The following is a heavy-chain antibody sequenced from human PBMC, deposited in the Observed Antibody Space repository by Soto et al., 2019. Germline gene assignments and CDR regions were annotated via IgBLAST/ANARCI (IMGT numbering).Heavy chain of an antibody. CDR3: AQDLYGSGSCVDY. V-gene: IGHV3-23*01. CDR2: ISGRGGGT. CDR1: GFTFSSYA. J-gene: IGHJ4*01. D-gene: IGHD3-10*01. Sequence: EVQLLESGGGLVQPGGSLRLSCAASGFTFSSYAISWVRQAPGKGLEWVSAISGRGGGTYYADSVKGRFTISRDNSKNTLYLQMNRLRADDTAVYYSAQDLYGSGSCVDYWGQGTLVTVSS.